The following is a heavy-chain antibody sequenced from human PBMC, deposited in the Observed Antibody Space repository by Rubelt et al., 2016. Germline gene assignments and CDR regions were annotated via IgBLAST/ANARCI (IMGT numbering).Heavy chain of an antibody. Sequence: QVQLQESGPGLVKPSETLSLTCTVSGYSISSYYWTWIRQPPGKGLEWIGYIYYSGSTSYNHTLKRRVTISIDTSKNQFSLKLSSVTAADTAMYYCARFGAAAGTDHWGQGALVTVSS. CDR1: GYSISSYY. CDR2: IYYSGST. D-gene: IGHD6-13*01. V-gene: IGHV4-59*01. CDR3: ARFGAAAGTDH. J-gene: IGHJ5*02.